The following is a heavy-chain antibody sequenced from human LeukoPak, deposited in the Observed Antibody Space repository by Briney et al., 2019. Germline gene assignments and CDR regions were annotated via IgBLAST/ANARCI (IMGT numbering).Heavy chain of an antibody. CDR2: IIPIFGTA. D-gene: IGHD1-26*01. Sequence: ASVKVSCKASGGTFSSYAISWVRQAPGRGHEWMGGIIPIFGTANYAQKFQGRVTITADESTSTAYMELSSLRSEDTAVYYCAMEASTKPVDYWGQGTLVTVSS. CDR1: GGTFSSYA. J-gene: IGHJ4*02. CDR3: AMEASTKPVDY. V-gene: IGHV1-69*13.